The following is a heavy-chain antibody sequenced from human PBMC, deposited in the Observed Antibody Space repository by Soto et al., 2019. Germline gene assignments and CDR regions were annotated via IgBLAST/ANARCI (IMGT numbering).Heavy chain of an antibody. D-gene: IGHD3-16*01. CDR1: GFSLSTSGVG. J-gene: IGHJ5*02. V-gene: IGHV2-5*02. CDR3: AHTALGKGLGTPWFDP. Sequence: QITLKESGPTLVKPTQTLTLTCTFSGFSLSTSGVGVGWIRQPPGKALEWLALIYWDDDKRYSPSLKSRLTITKDTYNNHVVLTMTKVDPLDSVTYYCAHTALGKGLGTPWFDPWGQGTLVTVSS. CDR2: IYWDDDK.